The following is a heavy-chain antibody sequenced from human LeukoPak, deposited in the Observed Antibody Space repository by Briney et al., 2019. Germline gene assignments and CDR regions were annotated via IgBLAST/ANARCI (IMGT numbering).Heavy chain of an antibody. Sequence: PGGSLRLSCAASGFTVSGNYMSWVRQAPGKGLEWVSIMYSSGSTDYADSVKGRFTIFRDNSKNTLYLQMNSLGVEDTAVYYCAREGGPYSSTLRGHWGQGTLVTVSS. CDR1: GFTVSGNY. J-gene: IGHJ4*02. CDR2: MYSSGST. D-gene: IGHD6-19*01. V-gene: IGHV3-53*01. CDR3: AREGGPYSSTLRGH.